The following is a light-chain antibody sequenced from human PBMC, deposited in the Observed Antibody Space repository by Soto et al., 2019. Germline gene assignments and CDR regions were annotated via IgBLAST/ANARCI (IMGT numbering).Light chain of an antibody. Sequence: QSVLTQPASVSGSPGQSITISCTGTSSDVGGYDYVSWYQRHPGKAPKLMIYEVSTRPSGVSNRFSGSKSGNTASLTISGLQAEDEADYYCSSYTVSSTSHVVFGGGTKVTVL. CDR3: SSYTVSSTSHVV. CDR1: SSDVGGYDY. V-gene: IGLV2-14*01. J-gene: IGLJ2*01. CDR2: EVS.